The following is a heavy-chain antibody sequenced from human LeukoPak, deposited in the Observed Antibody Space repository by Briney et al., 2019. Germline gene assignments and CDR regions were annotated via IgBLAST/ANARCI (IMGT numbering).Heavy chain of an antibody. CDR2: INHNGNVN. CDR3: ASSGSYRFDY. V-gene: IGHV3-7*01. D-gene: IGHD1-26*01. J-gene: IGHJ4*02. CDR1: GFTFSSYW. Sequence: GGSLRLSCAASGFTFSSYWMNWARQAPGKGLEWVASINHNGNVNYYVDSVKGRFTISRDNAKNSLYLQMNSLRDEDTAVYYCASSGSYRFDYWGQGTLVTVSS.